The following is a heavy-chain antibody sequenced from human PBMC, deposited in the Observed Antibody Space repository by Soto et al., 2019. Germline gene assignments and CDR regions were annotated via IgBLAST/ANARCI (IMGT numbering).Heavy chain of an antibody. Sequence: PSETLSLTCAVYGGSFSGYYWSWIRQPPGKGLEWIGEINHSGSTNYNPSLKSRVTISVDTSKNQFSLKLSSVTAADTAVYYCARGTWGSAMVTGEVWFDPWGQGTLVTVSS. J-gene: IGHJ5*02. CDR2: INHSGST. CDR3: ARGTWGSAMVTGEVWFDP. V-gene: IGHV4-34*01. D-gene: IGHD5-18*01. CDR1: GGSFSGYY.